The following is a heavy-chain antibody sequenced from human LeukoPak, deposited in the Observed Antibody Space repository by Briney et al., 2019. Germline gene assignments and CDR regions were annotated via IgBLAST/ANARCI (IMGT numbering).Heavy chain of an antibody. D-gene: IGHD3-22*01. CDR1: GYTFTSYV. J-gene: IGHJ4*02. CDR3: ARGDYYDSSGSFDY. CDR2: ISAYNGNT. V-gene: IGHV1-18*01. Sequence: GASVKVSCKASGYTFTSYVISWVRQAPGQGLEWIGWISAYNGNTNYAQKLQGRVTMTTDTSTSTAYMELRSLRSDDTAVYYCARGDYYDSSGSFDYWGQGTLVTVSS.